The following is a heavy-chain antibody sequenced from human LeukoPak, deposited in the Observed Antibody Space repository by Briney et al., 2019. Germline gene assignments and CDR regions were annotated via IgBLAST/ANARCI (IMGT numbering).Heavy chain of an antibody. CDR3: ARALGSGWYYRDYYYGMDV. D-gene: IGHD6-19*01. V-gene: IGHV1-8*01. CDR1: GYTFTSYD. Sequence: ASVKVSCKASGYTFTSYDINWVRQATGQGLEWMGWMNPNSGNTGYAQKFQGRVTMTRNTSISTAYMELSGLRSEDTAVYYCARALGSGWYYRDYYYGMDVWGQGTTVTVSS. CDR2: MNPNSGNT. J-gene: IGHJ6*02.